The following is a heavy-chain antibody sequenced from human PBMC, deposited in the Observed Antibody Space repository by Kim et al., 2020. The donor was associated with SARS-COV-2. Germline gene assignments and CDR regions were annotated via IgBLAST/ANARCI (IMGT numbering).Heavy chain of an antibody. J-gene: IGHJ4*02. V-gene: IGHV3-48*04. CDR2: ISSSSSTI. D-gene: IGHD3-22*01. CDR3: AREGRMIVVVKTGYFDY. CDR1: GFTFSSYS. Sequence: GGSLRLSCAASGFTFSSYSMNWVRQAPGKGLEWVSYISSSSSTIYYADSVKGRFTISRDNAKNSLYLQMNSLRAEDTAVYYCAREGRMIVVVKTGYFDYWGQGTLVTVSS.